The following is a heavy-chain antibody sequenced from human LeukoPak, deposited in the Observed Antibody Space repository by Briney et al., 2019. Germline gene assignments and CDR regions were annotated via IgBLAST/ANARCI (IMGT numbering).Heavy chain of an antibody. V-gene: IGHV4-34*01. CDR2: INHSGST. CDR3: ARVKRITMIVVVTKEYYFDY. D-gene: IGHD3-22*01. CDR1: GGSFSGYY. Sequence: SETLSLTCAVYGGSFSGYYWSWIRQPPGKGLEWIGEINHSGSTNYNPSFKSRVTISVDTSKNQFSLKLSSVTAADTAVYYCARVKRITMIVVVTKEYYFDYWGQGTLVTVSS. J-gene: IGHJ4*02.